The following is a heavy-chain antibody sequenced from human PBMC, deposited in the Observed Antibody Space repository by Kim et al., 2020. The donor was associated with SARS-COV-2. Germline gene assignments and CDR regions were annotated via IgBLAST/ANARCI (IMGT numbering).Heavy chain of an antibody. J-gene: IGHJ4*02. CDR1: GFTFSSYA. CDR3: ARDSGLGVETY. Sequence: GGSLRLSCAASGFTFSSYAMHWVRQAPGKGLEWVAVISYDGSNKYYADSVKGRFTISRDNSKNTLYLQMNSLRAEDTAVYYCARDSGLGVETYWGQGTLVTVSS. CDR2: ISYDGSNK. V-gene: IGHV3-30*04. D-gene: IGHD3-3*01.